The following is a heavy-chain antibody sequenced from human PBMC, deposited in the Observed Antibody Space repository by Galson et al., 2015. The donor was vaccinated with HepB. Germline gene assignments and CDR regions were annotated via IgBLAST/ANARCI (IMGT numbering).Heavy chain of an antibody. Sequence: SLRLSCAASGFTFSDYYMSWIRQAPGKGLEWLSYISSSTIYTNYADSVKGRFTISRDNVKNSMYLQMNRLRAEDTAMYHCASLFNWGGIWGDAFDVWGQGTMVTVSS. CDR2: ISSSTIYT. J-gene: IGHJ3*01. V-gene: IGHV3-11*06. CDR1: GFTFSDYY. CDR3: ASLFNWGGIWGDAFDV. D-gene: IGHD7-27*01.